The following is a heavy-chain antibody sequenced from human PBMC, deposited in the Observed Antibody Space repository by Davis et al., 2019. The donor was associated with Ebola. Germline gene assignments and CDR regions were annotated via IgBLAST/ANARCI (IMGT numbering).Heavy chain of an antibody. D-gene: IGHD1-7*01. J-gene: IGHJ5*02. CDR2: ISGSGGST. CDR1: GFTFSSYA. CDR3: AKGRLELLDWFDP. Sequence: GESLKISCAASGFTFSSYAMSWVRQAPGKGLEWVSAISGSGGSTYYADSVKGRFTISRDNSKNTLYLQMNSLRAEDTAVYYCAKGRLELLDWFDPWGQGTLVTVSS. V-gene: IGHV3-23*01.